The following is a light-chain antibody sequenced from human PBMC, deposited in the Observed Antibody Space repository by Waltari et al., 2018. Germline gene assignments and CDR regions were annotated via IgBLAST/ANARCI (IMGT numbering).Light chain of an antibody. V-gene: IGKV3-15*01. CDR3: QQYINRPRT. CDR2: GAS. CDR1: QSVNTN. Sequence: EIILTQSPATLSVFPGEETSLSCRASQSVNTNLAWYQHKPGQAPRLLIYGASIRATGLPARFRGSGSGTEFTLTISSLQSEDLAVYYCQQYINRPRTFGQGTKVEIK. J-gene: IGKJ1*01.